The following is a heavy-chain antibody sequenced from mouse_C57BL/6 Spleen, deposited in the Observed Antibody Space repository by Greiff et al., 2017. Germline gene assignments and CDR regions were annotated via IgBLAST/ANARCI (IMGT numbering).Heavy chain of an antibody. CDR3: AREYEGYFDY. J-gene: IGHJ2*01. CDR1: GYAFSSYW. D-gene: IGHD2-14*01. Sequence: VKLMESGAELVKPGASVKISCKASGYAFSSYWMNWVKQRPGKGLEWIGQIYPGDGDTNYNGKFKGKATLTADKSSSTAYMQLSSLTSEDSAVYFCAREYEGYFDYWGQGTTLTVSS. V-gene: IGHV1-80*01. CDR2: IYPGDGDT.